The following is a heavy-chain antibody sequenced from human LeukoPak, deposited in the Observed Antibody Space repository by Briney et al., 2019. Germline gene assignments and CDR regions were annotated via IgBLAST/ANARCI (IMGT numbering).Heavy chain of an antibody. V-gene: IGHV1-18*01. Sequence: ASVKVSCKASGYTFINYGISWVRPAPAQGREGMGWISGYNGNTNHAQKLEGSVNMTTHTYRSTVYMELRSVRSDDAAVYLCARVTITMIVVADYWGQGTLVTVSS. J-gene: IGHJ4*02. D-gene: IGHD3-22*01. CDR3: ARVTITMIVVADY. CDR1: GYTFINYG. CDR2: ISGYNGNT.